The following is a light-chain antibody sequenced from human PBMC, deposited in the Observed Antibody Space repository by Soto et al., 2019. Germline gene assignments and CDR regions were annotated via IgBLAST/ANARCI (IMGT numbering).Light chain of an antibody. CDR2: AAS. J-gene: IGKJ1*01. CDR1: QGIRND. V-gene: IGKV1-17*01. CDR3: LQHNTYPWT. Sequence: DIHVTHSPSSLASSLVDRVTITCRASQGIRNDLGWYQQRPGKAPKRLIYAASSLQTGVPSRFSGSGSGTEFTLTISSLQPEDFATYYCLQHNTYPWTFGQGTKVDIK.